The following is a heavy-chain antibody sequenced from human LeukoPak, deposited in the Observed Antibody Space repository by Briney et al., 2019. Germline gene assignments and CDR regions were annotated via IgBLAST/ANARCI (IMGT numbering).Heavy chain of an antibody. J-gene: IGHJ4*02. CDR1: GGSISSGDYY. Sequence: SETLSLTCTVSGGSISSGDYYWSWIRQPPGKGLEWIGYIYYSGSTYYNPSLKSRVTISVDTSKNQFSLKLSSVTAADTAVYYCARESDSSGYPGGYWGQGTLVTVSS. D-gene: IGHD3-22*01. V-gene: IGHV4-30-4*01. CDR2: IYYSGST. CDR3: ARESDSSGYPGGY.